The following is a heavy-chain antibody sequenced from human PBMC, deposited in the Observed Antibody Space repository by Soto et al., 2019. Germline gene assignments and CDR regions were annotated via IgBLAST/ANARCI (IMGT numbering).Heavy chain of an antibody. CDR3: ARGDFDWPIDY. CDR2: IYSGGST. J-gene: IGHJ4*02. V-gene: IGHV3-53*01. D-gene: IGHD3-9*01. CDR1: GFTVSSNY. Sequence: HPGGSLRLSCAASGFTVSSNYMSWVRQAPGKGLEWVSVIYSGGSTYYADSVKGRFTISRDNSKNTLYLQMNSLRAEDTAVYYCARGDFDWPIDYWGQGTLVTVSS.